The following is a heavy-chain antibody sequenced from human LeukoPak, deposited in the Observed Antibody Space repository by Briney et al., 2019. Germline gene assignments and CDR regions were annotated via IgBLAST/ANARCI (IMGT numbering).Heavy chain of an antibody. D-gene: IGHD3-10*01. CDR2: IIPIFGTA. CDR1: GGTFSSYA. CDR3: ASEAYGSGSYYYYGMDV. V-gene: IGHV1-69*13. Sequence: SVTVSCTASGGTFSSYAISWVRQAPGQGLEWMGGIIPIFGTANYAQKFQGRVTITADESTSTAYMELSSLRSEDTAVYYCASEAYGSGSYYYYGMDVWGQGTTVTVSS. J-gene: IGHJ6*02.